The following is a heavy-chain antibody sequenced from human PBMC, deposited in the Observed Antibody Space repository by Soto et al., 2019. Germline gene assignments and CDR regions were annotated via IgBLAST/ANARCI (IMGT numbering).Heavy chain of an antibody. Sequence: SETLSLTCTVSGGSISSSRYSWGWIRQPPGKGLEWLGSIFYSGSTYYNPSLKSRVTISIDTSKNQFSLKLRSVTAADTAVYFCATYGSSWYPNWFDPWGQGVLVTVSS. D-gene: IGHD6-13*01. CDR3: ATYGSSWYPNWFDP. J-gene: IGHJ5*02. V-gene: IGHV4-39*01. CDR2: IFYSGST. CDR1: GGSISSSRYS.